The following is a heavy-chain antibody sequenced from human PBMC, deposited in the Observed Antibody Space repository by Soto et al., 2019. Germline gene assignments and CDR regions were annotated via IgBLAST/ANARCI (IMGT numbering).Heavy chain of an antibody. J-gene: IGHJ4*02. CDR2: IGTSGGT. V-gene: IGHV3-23*01. CDR1: GFTYINYA. CDR3: AKRAPYYFDS. Sequence: PGGSLRLSCAASGFTYINYAMSWVRQAPGKGLEWVSTIGTSGGTYYPDSVRCRFTISRDNSRNTLYLQMNSLRPEDTAVYYCAKRAPYYFDSWGQGNQVTVS.